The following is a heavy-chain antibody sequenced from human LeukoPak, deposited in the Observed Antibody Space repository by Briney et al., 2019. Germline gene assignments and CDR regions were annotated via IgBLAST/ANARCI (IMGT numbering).Heavy chain of an antibody. CDR3: ARRSGVGYNFVLYYFDY. V-gene: IGHV4-34*01. Sequence: SETLSLTCAVYGGSFSGYYWSWIRQPPGKGLEWIGEINHSGSTNHNPSLKSRVTISVDTSKNQFSLKLSSVTAADTAVYYCARRSGVGYNFVLYYFDYWGQGTLVTVSS. CDR1: GGSFSGYY. J-gene: IGHJ4*02. CDR2: INHSGST. D-gene: IGHD5-24*01.